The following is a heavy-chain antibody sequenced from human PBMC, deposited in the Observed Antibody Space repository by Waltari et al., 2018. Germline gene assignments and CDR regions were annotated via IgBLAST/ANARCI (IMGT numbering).Heavy chain of an antibody. CDR2: VNPNSGAT. J-gene: IGHJ5*02. CDR3: ARGRDVFANFDYNWFDP. CDR1: GYSFINYE. Sequence: QVQLVQSGAEGFRPGASVKVSCQASGYSFINYEINWGRQAAGHGLEWMGWVNPNSGATAYAQRFQGRITMTWDTSISTAYMELSNLRSDDTAVLYCARGRDVFANFDYNWFDPWGQGTLVTVSS. D-gene: IGHD3-3*01. V-gene: IGHV1-8*02.